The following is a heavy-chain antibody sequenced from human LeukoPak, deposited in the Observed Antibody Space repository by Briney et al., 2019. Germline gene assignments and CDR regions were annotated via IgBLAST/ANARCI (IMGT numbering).Heavy chain of an antibody. D-gene: IGHD5-12*01. V-gene: IGHV4-39*01. J-gene: IGHJ4*02. CDR2: IYYSGST. CDR3: ASRRSMVATIGGFDY. Sequence: SETLSLTCTVSGGSISSSGYYWGWIRQPPGKGLEWIGSIYYSGSTYYNPSLKSRVTISVDTSKNQFSLKLSSVTAADTAVYYCASRRSMVATIGGFDYWGQGTLVTVSS. CDR1: GGSISSSGYY.